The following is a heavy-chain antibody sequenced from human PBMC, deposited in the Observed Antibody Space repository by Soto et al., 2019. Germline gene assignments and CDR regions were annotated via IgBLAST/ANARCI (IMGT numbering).Heavy chain of an antibody. CDR1: GFAFSSFA. CDR3: TKDAGVGSTTDWFDP. D-gene: IGHD1-26*01. J-gene: IGHJ5*02. Sequence: GGSLRLSCAASGFAFSSFAMSWVRQAPGKCMEWGSGISPSGDSTYYAESVKGLFTISRDHSKNTLYLQMNSLRAEDTAIYYWTKDAGVGSTTDWFDPWGQGTLVTVSS. V-gene: IGHV3-23*01. CDR2: ISPSGDST.